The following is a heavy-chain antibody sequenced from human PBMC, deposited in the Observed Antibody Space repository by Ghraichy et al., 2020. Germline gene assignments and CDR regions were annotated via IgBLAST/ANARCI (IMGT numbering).Heavy chain of an antibody. CDR2: IYYSGST. J-gene: IGHJ6*02. CDR1: GGSISSYY. D-gene: IGHD5-12*01. Sequence: SETLSLTCTVSGGSISSYYWSWIRQPPGKGLEWIGYIYYSGSTNYNPSLKSRVTISVDTSKNQFSLKLSSVTAADTAVYYCARHFGGARLVATTPRAYYGMDGWGQGTTVTVSS. CDR3: ARHFGGARLVATTPRAYYGMDG. V-gene: IGHV4-59*08.